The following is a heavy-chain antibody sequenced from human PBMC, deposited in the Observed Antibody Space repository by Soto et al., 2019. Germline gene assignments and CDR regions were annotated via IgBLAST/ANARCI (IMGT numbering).Heavy chain of an antibody. CDR2: MYNTGST. CDR3: ARDRWGYWGTDCYPLDV. CDR1: GGTISRNY. Sequence: QVQLQESGPGLVKPSETLSLTCTVSGGTISRNYWSWIRQPPGQGLEWIGYMYNTGSTVSNPSFQSRVTISVGTSKNQFSLKLDSVAAADTAVYYCARDRWGYWGTDCYPLDVWGQGTTVTVSS. V-gene: IGHV4-59*01. J-gene: IGHJ6*02. D-gene: IGHD2-21*02.